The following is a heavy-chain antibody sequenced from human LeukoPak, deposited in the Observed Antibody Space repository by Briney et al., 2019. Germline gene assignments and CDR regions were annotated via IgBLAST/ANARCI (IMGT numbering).Heavy chain of an antibody. J-gene: IGHJ6*02. D-gene: IGHD3-9*01. CDR1: GFTFSSYA. CDR2: ISSSSSYI. Sequence: PGGSLRLSCAASGFTFSSYAMSWVRQAPGKGLEWVSSISSSSSYIYYADSVKGRFTISRDNAKNSLYLQMNSLRAEDTAVYYCARALLTGYYYYYGMDGGGQGTTVTVS. V-gene: IGHV3-21*01. CDR3: ARALLTGYYYYYGMDG.